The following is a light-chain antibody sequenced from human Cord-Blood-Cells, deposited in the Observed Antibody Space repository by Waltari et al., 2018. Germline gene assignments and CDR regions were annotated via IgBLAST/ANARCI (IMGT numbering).Light chain of an antibody. V-gene: IGKV1-39*01. CDR2: ATS. CDR3: QQGYSTTVT. J-gene: IGKJ5*01. CDR1: QSRRSY. Sequence: DSQMNQSPSSLSAPVRDRVTITCRVSQSRRSYLNWYQQKPGKPPKLLIYATSSLQSGVPSRFSGSGSGTDFTLTISSVEAEDVAAYYCQQGYSTTVTFGQGTRLEIK.